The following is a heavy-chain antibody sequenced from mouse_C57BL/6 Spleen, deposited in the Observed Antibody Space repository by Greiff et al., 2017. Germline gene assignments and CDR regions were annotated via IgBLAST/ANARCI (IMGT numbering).Heavy chain of an antibody. CDR2: INPSSGYT. CDR3: ARWDGNYFAY. V-gene: IGHV1-4*01. CDR1: GYTFTSYT. D-gene: IGHD2-1*01. J-gene: IGHJ3*01. Sequence: VQRVESGAELARPGASVKLSCKASGYTFTSYTMHWVKQRPGQGLEWIGYINPSSGYTKYNQKFKDKATLTADKSSSTAYMQLSSLTSEDSAVYYCARWDGNYFAYWGQGTMVTVSA.